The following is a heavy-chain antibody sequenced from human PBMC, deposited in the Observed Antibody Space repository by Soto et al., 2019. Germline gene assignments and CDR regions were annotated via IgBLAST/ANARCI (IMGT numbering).Heavy chain of an antibody. J-gene: IGHJ4*02. CDR2: VCWDGGD. CDR1: GISLTTTGVG. CDR3: TQVYGSGSSRGYFHS. D-gene: IGHD1-26*01. Sequence: QITLRESGPSLVKPTETLTLTCTFSGISLTTTGVGVGWLRQPPGKALEWLAVVCWDGGDRDSPSLKSRVTITKYTSRDQVVFTMTTTVPADTARYYCTQVYGSGSSRGYFHSWGQGTLVSVSS. V-gene: IGHV2-5*02.